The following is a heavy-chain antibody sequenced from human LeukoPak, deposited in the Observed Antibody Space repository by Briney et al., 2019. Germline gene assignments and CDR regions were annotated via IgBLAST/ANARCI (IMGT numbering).Heavy chain of an antibody. CDR3: ARARGSGSYYGHDYYYYYYMDV. D-gene: IGHD3-10*01. CDR1: GYTFTTDY. Sequence: ASVKVSCKASGYTFTTDYIHWVRLAPGQGLEWMGIINPSGGSTTYAQKFQGRVIMTGDTSTSTVYMELRSLRSEDTAVYYCARARGSGSYYGHDYYYYYYMDVWGQGTTVTVSS. J-gene: IGHJ6*03. CDR2: INPSGGST. V-gene: IGHV1-46*01.